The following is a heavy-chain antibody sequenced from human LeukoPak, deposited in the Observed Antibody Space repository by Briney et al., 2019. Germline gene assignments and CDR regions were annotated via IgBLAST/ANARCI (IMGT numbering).Heavy chain of an antibody. J-gene: IGHJ6*02. CDR1: GFTFSGSA. CDR3: TRQDQGGYDYEYYYYGMDV. D-gene: IGHD5-12*01. V-gene: IGHV3-73*01. Sequence: GGSLRLSGAASGFTFSGSAMHWVRQASGKGLEWVGRIRSKANSYATAYAASVKGRFTISRDDSKNTAYLQMNSLKTEDTAVYYCTRQDQGGYDYEYYYYGMDVWGQGTTVTVSS. CDR2: IRSKANSYAT.